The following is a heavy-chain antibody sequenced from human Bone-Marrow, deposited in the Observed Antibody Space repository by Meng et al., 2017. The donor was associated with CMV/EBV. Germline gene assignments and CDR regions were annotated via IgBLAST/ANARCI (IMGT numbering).Heavy chain of an antibody. J-gene: IGHJ4*02. CDR3: TREDYDSSGYPL. CDR1: GFTFGDYA. V-gene: IGHV3-49*04. D-gene: IGHD3-22*01. CDR2: IRSKAYGGTT. Sequence: LSLTCTASGFTFGDYAMSWVRQAPGKGLEWVGFIRSKAYGGTTEYAASVKGRFTISRDDSKSIAYLQMNSLKTEDTAVYYCTREDYDSSGYPLWGQGTLVTVSS.